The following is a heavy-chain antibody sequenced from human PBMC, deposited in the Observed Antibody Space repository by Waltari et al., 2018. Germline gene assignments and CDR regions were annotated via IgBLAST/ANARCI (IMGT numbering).Heavy chain of an antibody. D-gene: IGHD3-10*01. CDR1: GYTFTSYY. CDR2: IKPSGDKI. Sequence: QLQLVQSGAEVKKPGASVKVSCKASGYTFTSYYIHWVRQAPGQGLVGMGLIKPSGDKISYAQKFQGRVTMTGDTATSTVYMEWSSLRSEDTAIYYCAREVGGWYFDYWGQGTLVTVSS. J-gene: IGHJ4*02. CDR3: AREVGGWYFDY. V-gene: IGHV1-46*01.